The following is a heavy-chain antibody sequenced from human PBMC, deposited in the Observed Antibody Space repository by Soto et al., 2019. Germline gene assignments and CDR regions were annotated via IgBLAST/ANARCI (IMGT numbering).Heavy chain of an antibody. Sequence: PGGSLRLSFSASGFTFSTYSMHWVRQAPGKGLEFVSVIRNNGVSTYYADSVKGRFTISRDNSNSTLSLQMRGLRPEETAVYYCAKGGTSVSSAGFDYWGLGTLVTVSS. J-gene: IGHJ4*02. CDR3: AKGGTSVSSAGFDY. CDR2: IRNNGVST. D-gene: IGHD3-22*01. CDR1: GFTFSTYS. V-gene: IGHV3-64D*06.